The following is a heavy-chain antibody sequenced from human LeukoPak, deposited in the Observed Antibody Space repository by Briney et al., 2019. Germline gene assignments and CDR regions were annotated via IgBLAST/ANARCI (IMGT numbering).Heavy chain of an antibody. CDR1: GYSISSGYY. CDR2: IYHSGST. D-gene: IGHD3-9*01. CDR3: ARAYYDILTGYYTLDY. V-gene: IGHV4-38-2*02. J-gene: IGHJ4*02. Sequence: SETLSLTCTVSGYSISSGYYWGWIRQPPGKGLEWIGSIYHSGSTYYNPSLKSRVTISVDTSKNQFSLKLSSVTAADTAVYYCARAYYDILTGYYTLDYWGQGTLVTVSS.